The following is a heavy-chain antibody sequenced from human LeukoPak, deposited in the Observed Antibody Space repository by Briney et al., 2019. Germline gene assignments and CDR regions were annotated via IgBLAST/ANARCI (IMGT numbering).Heavy chain of an antibody. V-gene: IGHV3-30*18. J-gene: IGHJ4*02. D-gene: IGHD2-15*01. Sequence: QTGGSLSLSCAASGFTLSSYGMRWVRQAPGKGLEWVAVISYDGSNKYYADSVKGRFTISRDNSKNTLYLQMNSLRAEDTAVYYCAKDVARAVVVVAAGGIDYWGQGTLVTVSS. CDR1: GFTLSSYG. CDR2: ISYDGSNK. CDR3: AKDVARAVVVVAAGGIDY.